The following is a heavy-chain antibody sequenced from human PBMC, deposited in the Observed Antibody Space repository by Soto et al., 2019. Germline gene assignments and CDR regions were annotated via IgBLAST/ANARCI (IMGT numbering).Heavy chain of an antibody. Sequence: SETLSLTCTVSGGSISSYYWSWIRQPPGKGLEWIGYIYYSGSTNYNPSLKSRVTISVDTSKNQFSLKLSSVTAADTAVYYCARDSGDYVFDYWGQGTLVTVSS. J-gene: IGHJ4*02. D-gene: IGHD4-17*01. CDR3: ARDSGDYVFDY. CDR2: IYYSGST. V-gene: IGHV4-59*01. CDR1: GGSISSYY.